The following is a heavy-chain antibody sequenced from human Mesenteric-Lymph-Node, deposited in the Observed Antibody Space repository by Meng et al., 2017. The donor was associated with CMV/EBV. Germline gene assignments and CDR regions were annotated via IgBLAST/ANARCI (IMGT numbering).Heavy chain of an antibody. CDR3: AKDMRGRSGYYNDILTGALDY. V-gene: IGHV3-30*02. D-gene: IGHD3-9*01. CDR1: GFTFSNYG. Sequence: GESLKISCAASGFTFSNYGMHWVRQAPGKGLEWVTFIRYDGSNEYYADSVKGRFTISRDNSKNTLYLQMNSLRAEDTAVYYCAKDMRGRSGYYNDILTGALDYWGQGTLVTVSS. J-gene: IGHJ4*02. CDR2: IRYDGSNE.